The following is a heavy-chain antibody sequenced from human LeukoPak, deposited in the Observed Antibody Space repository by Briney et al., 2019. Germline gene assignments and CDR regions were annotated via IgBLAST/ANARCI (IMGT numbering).Heavy chain of an antibody. CDR1: GFIFSDYY. CDR2: ISSSGSTI. J-gene: IGHJ4*02. Sequence: GGSLRLSCTASGFIFSDYYMSWIRQAPGKGLEWVSYISSSGSTIYYADSVKGRFTISRDNAKNSLYLQMNSLRAEDTAVYYCARDGLRYYYDSSGYFDYWGQGTLVTVSS. CDR3: ARDGLRYYYDSSGYFDY. D-gene: IGHD3-22*01. V-gene: IGHV3-11*04.